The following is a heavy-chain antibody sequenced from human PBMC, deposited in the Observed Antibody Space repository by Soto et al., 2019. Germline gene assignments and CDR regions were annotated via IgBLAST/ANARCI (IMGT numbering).Heavy chain of an antibody. Sequence: GGSLRLSCAASGFTVSSKYMSWVRQAPGKGLEWVSLIQSGGPTYYADSVKGRFTISRDTSENTVHLQMDSLRAEDTAVYYCARDDVLCDGGRCYGVPLDVWGKRTTVTVSS. V-gene: IGHV3-66*01. CDR3: ARDDVLCDGGRCYGVPLDV. CDR2: IQSGGPT. D-gene: IGHD2-15*01. CDR1: GFTVSSKY. J-gene: IGHJ6*04.